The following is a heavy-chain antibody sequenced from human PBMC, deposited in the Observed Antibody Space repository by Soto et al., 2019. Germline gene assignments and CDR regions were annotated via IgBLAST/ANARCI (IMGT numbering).Heavy chain of an antibody. CDR1: GGTFSTYT. CDR2: IIPMFGTT. V-gene: IGHV1-69*13. J-gene: IGHJ5*02. CDR3: TRDLYYFDSSAYYGHNWFDP. Sequence: SVKVSCKASGGTFSTYTMRWVRQAPGQGLEWMGGIIPMFGTTTYAENFQGRVTITADESTSTAYMELTSLRSEDTAVYYCTRDLYYFDSSAYYGHNWFDPWGQGTRVTSPQ. D-gene: IGHD3-22*01.